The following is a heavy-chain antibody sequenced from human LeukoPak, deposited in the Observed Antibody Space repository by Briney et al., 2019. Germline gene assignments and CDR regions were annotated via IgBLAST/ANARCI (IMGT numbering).Heavy chain of an antibody. Sequence: PGGSLRLSCTASGFTFSTYSMNWVRQAPGRGLEWVSYISGSFSSSDGGAKHYADSVKGRFTFSRDNDKNSLYLQMNSLRDEDTAVYYCARGTGRGSWYIDYWGQGALVSVSS. CDR1: GFTFSTYS. D-gene: IGHD6-13*01. V-gene: IGHV3-48*02. CDR2: ISGSFSSSDGGAK. J-gene: IGHJ4*02. CDR3: ARGTGRGSWYIDY.